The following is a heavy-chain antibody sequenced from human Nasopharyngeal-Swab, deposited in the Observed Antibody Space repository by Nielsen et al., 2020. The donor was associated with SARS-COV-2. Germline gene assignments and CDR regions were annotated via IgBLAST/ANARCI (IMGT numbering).Heavy chain of an antibody. J-gene: IGHJ6*02. V-gene: IGHV3-7*01. D-gene: IGHD2-15*01. CDR3: ARDTMVVAARPDYYYYYGMDV. Sequence: GESPNISCAASGFTSSSYWMSWVRQAPGKGLEWVANIKQDGSEKYHVDSVKGRFTISRDNAKNSLYLQMNSLRAEDTAVYYCARDTMVVAARPDYYYYYGMDVWGQGTTVTVSS. CDR1: GFTSSSYW. CDR2: IKQDGSEK.